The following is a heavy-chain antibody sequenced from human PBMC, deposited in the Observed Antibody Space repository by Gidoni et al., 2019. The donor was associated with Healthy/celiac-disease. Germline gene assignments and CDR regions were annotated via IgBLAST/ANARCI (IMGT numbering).Heavy chain of an antibody. Sequence: EVQLVESGGGLVQPGGSLRLSCAASGFTFSSYWMSWVRQAPGKGLEWVANIKQDGSEKYYVDSVKGRFTISRDNAKNSLYLQMNSLRAEDTAVYYCARDRTVNGYGMDVWGQGTTVTVSS. J-gene: IGHJ6*02. CDR1: GFTFSSYW. V-gene: IGHV3-7*01. D-gene: IGHD4-17*01. CDR2: IKQDGSEK. CDR3: ARDRTVNGYGMDV.